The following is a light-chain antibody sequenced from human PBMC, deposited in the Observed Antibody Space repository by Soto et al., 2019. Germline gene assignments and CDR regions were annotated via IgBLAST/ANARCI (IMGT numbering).Light chain of an antibody. J-gene: IGKJ4*01. CDR3: QQYYHWPVT. CDR1: RTVSNR. CDR2: GAS. V-gene: IGKV3-15*01. Sequence: EMLMTQSPDTLSVSPGERVTLSCRASRTVSNRLAWYQHKPGQAPRLLISGASTGATGIPPRFRGSGSGTEFTLTVDTLQSEDIAIYYCQQYYHWPVTFGGGTKVEIK.